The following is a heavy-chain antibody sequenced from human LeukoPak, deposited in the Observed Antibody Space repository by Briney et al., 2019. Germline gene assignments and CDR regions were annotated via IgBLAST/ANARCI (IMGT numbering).Heavy chain of an antibody. Sequence: GASVKVSCKASGYTFTSYGINWVRQAPGQGLEWMGWISAYNGDTNYAQKFQGRVTITADKSTSTAYMELSSLRSEDTAVYYCASCSFPVRYFDWLKPPGVSTPYYYYYYMDVWGKGTTVTVSS. CDR3: ASCSFPVRYFDWLKPPGVSTPYYYYYYMDV. J-gene: IGHJ6*03. D-gene: IGHD3-9*01. CDR1: GYTFTSYG. CDR2: ISAYNGDT. V-gene: IGHV1-18*01.